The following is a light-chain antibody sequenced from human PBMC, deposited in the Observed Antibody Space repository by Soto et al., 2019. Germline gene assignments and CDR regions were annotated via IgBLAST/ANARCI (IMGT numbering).Light chain of an antibody. J-gene: IGLJ2*01. CDR1: SSDVGSYNL. CDR3: CSYAGSSIVV. V-gene: IGLV2-23*02. CDR2: EVS. Sequence: QSVLTQPASVSGSPGQSITISCTGTSSDVGSYNLVSWYQQHPGKAPKLMIYEVSKRPSGVSNRFSGSKSGNTAFLTISGLQADDEADYYCCSYAGSSIVVFGGGTQLTVL.